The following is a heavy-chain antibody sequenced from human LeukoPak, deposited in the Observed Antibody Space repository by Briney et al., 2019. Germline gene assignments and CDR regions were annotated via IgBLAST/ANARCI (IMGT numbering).Heavy chain of an antibody. V-gene: IGHV1-58*01. D-gene: IGHD5-12*01. Sequence: ASVKVSCKASGFTVTSTAVQWVRQSRGQRLEWIGWIVVGSGNTNYAQKFQERVTITWDMSTSTAYMDLSSLRSEDTAVYYCAASRSGYNWFESWGQGTLVTVSS. CDR3: AASRSGYNWFES. CDR2: IVVGSGNT. J-gene: IGHJ5*01. CDR1: GFTVTSTA.